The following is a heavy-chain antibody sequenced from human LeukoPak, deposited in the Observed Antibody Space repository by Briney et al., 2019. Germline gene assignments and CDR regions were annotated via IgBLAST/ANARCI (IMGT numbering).Heavy chain of an antibody. CDR3: ATTGLLGDIP. V-gene: IGHV3-11*01. D-gene: IGHD2-21*01. CDR2: ISKNGKTI. J-gene: IGHJ5*02. CDR1: GFTFSDFY. Sequence: GGSLRLSCAASGFTFSDFYMSWIRQAPGKGLEWLSYISKNGKTIYYADSVKGRFTISRDNAKKSVYLQMNSLRAEDTAVYYCATTGLLGDIPWGQGTLVTVSS.